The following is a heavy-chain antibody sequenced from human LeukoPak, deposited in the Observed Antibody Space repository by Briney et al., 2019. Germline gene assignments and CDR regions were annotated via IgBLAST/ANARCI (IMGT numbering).Heavy chain of an antibody. CDR3: AREARDYEGSGYHYGN. Sequence: SETLSLTCTVSGAPFSGYYWGWIRQAAGTGLEWIGRIYTCGRPDYNPSLRSRVTVSVDTSRNQLSLKLTSVTAADTAVYYCAREARDYEGSGYHYGNWGQGTLVTVSS. D-gene: IGHD3-16*02. V-gene: IGHV4-4*07. CDR2: IYTCGRP. CDR1: GAPFSGYY. J-gene: IGHJ4*02.